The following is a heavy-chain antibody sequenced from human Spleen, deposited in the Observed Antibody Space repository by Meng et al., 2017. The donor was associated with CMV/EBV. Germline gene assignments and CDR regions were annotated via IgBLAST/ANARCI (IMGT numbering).Heavy chain of an antibody. CDR2: INHSGST. J-gene: IGHJ4*02. CDR1: GGSISSYY. Sequence: QVQLQQGGAGLLKPSETLSLTCTVSGGSISSYYWSWIRQPPGKGLEWIGEINHSGSTNYNPSLKSRVTISVDTSKNQFSLKLSSVTAADTAVYYCATGTTGFISYWGQGTLVTVSS. D-gene: IGHD4-17*01. V-gene: IGHV4-34*01. CDR3: ATGTTGFISY.